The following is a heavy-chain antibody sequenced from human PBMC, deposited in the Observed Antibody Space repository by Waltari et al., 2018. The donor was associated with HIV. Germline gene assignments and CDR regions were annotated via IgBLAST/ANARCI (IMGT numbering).Heavy chain of an antibody. Sequence: QVQLQESGPGLVKPSETLSLTCTVSGYSISSGYYWGWIRQPPGKGLEWIGSIYHSGSTYYNPSLKSRVTISVDTSKNQFSLKLSSVTAADTAVYYCARDEGDCTNGVCYSLPRLRDWGQGTLVTVSS. V-gene: IGHV4-38-2*02. CDR1: GYSISSGYY. CDR2: IYHSGST. J-gene: IGHJ4*02. D-gene: IGHD2-8*01. CDR3: ARDEGDCTNGVCYSLPRLRD.